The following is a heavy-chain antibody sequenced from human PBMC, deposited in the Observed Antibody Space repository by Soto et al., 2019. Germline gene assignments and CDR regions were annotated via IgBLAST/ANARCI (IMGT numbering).Heavy chain of an antibody. J-gene: IGHJ4*02. CDR1: GYTFTNYA. Sequence: QVQLVQSGAEVKKPGASVKVSCKASGYTFTNYAFSWVRQAPGQGLEWMGWISAYNGNTNYPQKLQGRVHMNPDTSTSTADMELRSLRSDDTAVYYCARDLAATGPFDCWGQGTLVTVSS. CDR3: ARDLAATGPFDC. CDR2: ISAYNGNT. V-gene: IGHV1-18*01. D-gene: IGHD6-13*01.